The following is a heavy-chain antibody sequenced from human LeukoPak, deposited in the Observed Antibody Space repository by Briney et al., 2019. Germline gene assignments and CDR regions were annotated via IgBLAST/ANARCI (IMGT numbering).Heavy chain of an antibody. CDR3: ARDLYYYDSSGYPWVLDDAFDI. V-gene: IGHV1-69*04. D-gene: IGHD3-22*01. CDR1: GGTFSSYA. J-gene: IGHJ3*02. CDR2: IIPILGIA. Sequence: SVKVSCEASGGTFSSYAISWVRQAPGQGLEWMGRIIPILGIANYAQKFQGRVTITADKSTSTAYMELSSLRSEDTAVYYCARDLYYYDSSGYPWVLDDAFDIWGQGTMVTVSS.